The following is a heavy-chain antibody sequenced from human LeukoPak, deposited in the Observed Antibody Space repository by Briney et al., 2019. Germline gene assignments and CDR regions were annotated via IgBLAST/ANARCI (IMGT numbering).Heavy chain of an antibody. J-gene: IGHJ6*02. CDR1: GFTFSSYG. Sequence: GRSLRFSCAASGFTFSSYGMHWVRQAPDKGLDWVAVISYDESNKYYAVPVKGRFTISRDNSKNTLYLQINSLRAEDTAVYYCAKDNLAYCGGDCYHYYYGMDVWGQGTTVTVSS. V-gene: IGHV3-30*18. D-gene: IGHD2-21*02. CDR3: AKDNLAYCGGDCYHYYYGMDV. CDR2: ISYDESNK.